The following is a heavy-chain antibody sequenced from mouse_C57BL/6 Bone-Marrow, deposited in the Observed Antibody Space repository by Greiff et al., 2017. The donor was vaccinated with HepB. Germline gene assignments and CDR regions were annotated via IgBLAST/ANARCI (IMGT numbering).Heavy chain of an antibody. CDR3: TPDYSNY. CDR2: IYPENGDT. J-gene: IGHJ2*01. Sequence: VQLQQSGAELVRPGASVKLSCTASGFNIKDDYMHWVKQSPEQGLEWIGWIYPENGDTEYASKFQGKATITADTSSNTAYLQLSSLTSEDTAVEYCTPDYSNYWGQGTTLTVSS. CDR1: GFNIKDDY. V-gene: IGHV14-4*01. D-gene: IGHD2-5*01.